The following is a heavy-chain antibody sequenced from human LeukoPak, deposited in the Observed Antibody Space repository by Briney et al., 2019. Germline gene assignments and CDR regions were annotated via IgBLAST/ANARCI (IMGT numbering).Heavy chain of an antibody. CDR1: GFTFSNYG. D-gene: IGHD6-13*01. Sequence: GGSLRLSCAASGFTFSNYGVHWVRQAPGKGLEWVAFIRYDGSNKYYADSVKGRFTISRDNSKNTLYLQMNSLRAEDTAVYYCAKRLGYSNSPNFDSWGQGTLVTVSS. CDR3: AKRLGYSNSPNFDS. CDR2: IRYDGSNK. V-gene: IGHV3-30*02. J-gene: IGHJ4*02.